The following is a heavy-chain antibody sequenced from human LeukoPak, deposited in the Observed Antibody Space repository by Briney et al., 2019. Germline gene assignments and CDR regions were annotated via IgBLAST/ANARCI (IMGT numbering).Heavy chain of an antibody. Sequence: ASVKVSCKASGYTFTSYDVNWFRQATGQGLEWMGWMNPNSGNTGYAQKFQGRVSLTRDTSISTAYLELSSLRSEDTAVYYCAKNIALTGEFDSWGQGTLVTVSS. CDR3: AKNIALTGEFDS. CDR1: GYTFTSYD. D-gene: IGHD7-27*01. CDR2: MNPNSGNT. V-gene: IGHV1-8*01. J-gene: IGHJ4*02.